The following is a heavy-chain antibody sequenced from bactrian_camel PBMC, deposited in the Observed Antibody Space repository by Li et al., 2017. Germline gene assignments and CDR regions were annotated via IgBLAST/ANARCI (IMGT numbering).Heavy chain of an antibody. V-gene: IGHV3S40*01. D-gene: IGHD2*01. CDR2: IVSFGGDT. Sequence: VQLVESGGGLVQPGGSLTLSCAASGFTFSSYGMTWVRQAPGKGLEWVSAIVSFGGDTFYADSVKGRFTISRDNAKSTLYLQMDSLKPEDTAMYYCVADCELRYGHFDFDVGSRGQGTQVTVS. CDR3: VADCELRYGHFDFDVGS. CDR1: GFTFSSYG. J-gene: IGHJ4*01.